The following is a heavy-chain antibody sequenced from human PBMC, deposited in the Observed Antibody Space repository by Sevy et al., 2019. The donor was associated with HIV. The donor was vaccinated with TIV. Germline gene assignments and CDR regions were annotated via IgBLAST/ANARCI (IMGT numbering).Heavy chain of an antibody. CDR1: GFTFSNYP. J-gene: IGHJ4*02. CDR3: ARAVYAPPGFYSYLLDY. D-gene: IGHD2-8*01. CDR2: FSSDGNTK. V-gene: IGHV3-30*04. Sequence: GGSLRLSCAASGFTFSNYPLHWVRRAPGKGLEGVAVFSSDGNTKYYTDSVKGRFTISRDTSKTTLYLQMNSLGTEDTAVYYCARAVYAPPGFYSYLLDYWGQGTLVTVSS.